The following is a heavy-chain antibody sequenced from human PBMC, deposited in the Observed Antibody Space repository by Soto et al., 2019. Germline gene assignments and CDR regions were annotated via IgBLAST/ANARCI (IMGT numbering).Heavy chain of an antibody. CDR2: ISSSSSYT. CDR3: ATGQYYYDSSGYYYS. V-gene: IGHV3-11*05. D-gene: IGHD3-22*01. CDR1: GFAFSDYY. J-gene: IGHJ4*02. Sequence: QVQLVESGGGLVKPGGSLRLSCAAAGFAFSDYYMSWIRQAPGKGLEWVSYISSSSSYTNYADSVKGRFTISRDNAKNSLYLQMNSLRAEDTAVYYCATGQYYYDSSGYYYSWGQGTLVTFSS.